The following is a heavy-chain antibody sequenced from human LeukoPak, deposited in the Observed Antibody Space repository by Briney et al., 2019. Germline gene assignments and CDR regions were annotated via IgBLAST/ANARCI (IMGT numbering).Heavy chain of an antibody. D-gene: IGHD3-10*01. Sequence: ASVKVSCKASGYTFTSYDINWVRQATGQGLEWMGWMNPNSGNTGYAQKFQGRVTMTRNTSISTAYMELSSLRSEDTAVYYCASGRFSYGSGSYSREYYFDYWGQGTLVTVSS. V-gene: IGHV1-8*01. J-gene: IGHJ4*02. CDR1: GYTFTSYD. CDR2: MNPNSGNT. CDR3: ASGRFSYGSGSYSREYYFDY.